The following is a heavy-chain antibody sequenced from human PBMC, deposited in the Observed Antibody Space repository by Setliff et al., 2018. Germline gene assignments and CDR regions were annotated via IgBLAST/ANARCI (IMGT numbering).Heavy chain of an antibody. D-gene: IGHD6-13*01. V-gene: IGHV1-18*01. Sequence: ASVKVSCKASGYTFTSYAMNWVRQAPGQGLEWMGWINTNTGNPNYAQKLQGRVTMTTDTSTSTAYMELRSLRSDDTAVYYCATYSSIAAAGSPQYYFDYWGQGTLVTVSS. CDR1: GYTFTSYA. J-gene: IGHJ4*02. CDR3: ATYSSIAAAGSPQYYFDY. CDR2: INTNTGNP.